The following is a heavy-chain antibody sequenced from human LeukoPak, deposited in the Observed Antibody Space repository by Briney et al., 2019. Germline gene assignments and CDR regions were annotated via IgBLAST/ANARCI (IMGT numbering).Heavy chain of an antibody. CDR3: ARHDVIGRTWCPFDY. CDR1: GYSFTSYW. D-gene: IGHD3-16*02. Sequence: GESLKISCKGSGYSFTSYWIGWVRQMPGKGLDWMGIIYPGDSDTRYNPSFQGQVTISADKSITTAYLQWSSLKASDTAMYYCARHDVIGRTWCPFDYWGQGTLVTVSS. V-gene: IGHV5-51*01. J-gene: IGHJ4*02. CDR2: IYPGDSDT.